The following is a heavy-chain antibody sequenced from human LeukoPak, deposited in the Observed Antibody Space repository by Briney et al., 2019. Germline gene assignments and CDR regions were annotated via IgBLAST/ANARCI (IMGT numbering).Heavy chain of an antibody. CDR2: IYYSGST. Sequence: PSETLSLTCTVSGGSISSSSYYWGWIRQPPGKGLEWIGSIYYSGSTYYNPSLKSRVTISVDTSKNQFSLKLSSVTAADTAVYYCARDSSSYVPFDYWGQGTLVTVSS. CDR3: ARDSSSYVPFDY. D-gene: IGHD6-6*01. V-gene: IGHV4-39*07. CDR1: GGSISSSSYY. J-gene: IGHJ4*02.